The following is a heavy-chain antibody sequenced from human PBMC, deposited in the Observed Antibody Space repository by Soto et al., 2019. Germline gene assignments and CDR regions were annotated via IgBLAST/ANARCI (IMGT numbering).Heavy chain of an antibody. V-gene: IGHV3-30*18. Sequence: QVQLVESGGGVVQPGRSLRLSCAASGFTFNSYDMHWVRQAPGKGLEWVAVISYDGNSKYYEDSVKGRFTISKDNSKNTLCLQMNCLRAEDTAEYYCAKIGIPDYYEGSGYSYWGQGTLVTVSS. CDR3: AKIGIPDYYEGSGYSY. CDR2: ISYDGNSK. J-gene: IGHJ4*02. D-gene: IGHD3-22*01. CDR1: GFTFNSYD.